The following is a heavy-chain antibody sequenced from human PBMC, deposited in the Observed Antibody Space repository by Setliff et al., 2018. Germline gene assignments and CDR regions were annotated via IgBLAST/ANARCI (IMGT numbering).Heavy chain of an antibody. Sequence: GGSLRLSCAASGFTFSRYTINWVRQAPGKGPEWVSSISSSSSYIYYTDSVKGRFAISRGNAKNSLYLQMNSLRAEDTAVYYCARDPPWELRCFDLWGRGTLVTVSS. D-gene: IGHD1-26*01. CDR3: ARDPPWELRCFDL. CDR1: GFTFSRYT. J-gene: IGHJ2*01. CDR2: ISSSSSYI. V-gene: IGHV3-21*01.